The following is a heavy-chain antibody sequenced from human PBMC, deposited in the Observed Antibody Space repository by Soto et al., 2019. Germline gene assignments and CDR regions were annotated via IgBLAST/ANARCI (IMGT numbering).Heavy chain of an antibody. D-gene: IGHD2-2*03. J-gene: IGHJ6*02. CDR1: GFTFSSYG. CDR2: IWYDGSNK. CDR3: AKDGYCSSTSCYPTALYYYYYYGMDV. Sequence: GGSLRLSCAASGFTFSSYGMHWVRQAPGKGLEWVAVIWYDGSNKYYADSVKGRFTISRDNSKNTLYLQMNSLRAEDTAVYYCAKDGYCSSTSCYPTALYYYYYYGMDVWGQGTTVTVSS. V-gene: IGHV3-30*02.